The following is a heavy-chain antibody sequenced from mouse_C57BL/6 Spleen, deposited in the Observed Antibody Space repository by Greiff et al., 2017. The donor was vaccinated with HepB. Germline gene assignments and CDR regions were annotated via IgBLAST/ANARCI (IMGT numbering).Heavy chain of an antibody. D-gene: IGHD1-3*01. V-gene: IGHV1-69*01. CDR1: GYTFTSYW. Sequence: QVQLQQPGAELVMPGASVKLSCKASGYTFTSYWMHWVKQRPGQGLEWIGEIDPSDSYTNYNQKFKGKSTLTVDKSSSTAYMQLSRLTSEDSAVYYCARSGAVYYWGQGTTLTVSS. CDR3: ARSGAVYY. J-gene: IGHJ2*01. CDR2: IDPSDSYT.